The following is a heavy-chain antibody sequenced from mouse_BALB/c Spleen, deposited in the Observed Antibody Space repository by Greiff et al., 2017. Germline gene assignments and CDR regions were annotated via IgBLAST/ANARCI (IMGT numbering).Heavy chain of an antibody. CDR3: ARGRDYGYFDV. CDR1: GFTFSSYA. J-gene: IGHJ1*01. CDR2: ISSGGST. V-gene: IGHV5-6-5*01. Sequence: EVNVVESGGGLVKPGGSLKLSCAASGFTFSSYAMSWVRQTPEKRLEWVASISSGGSTYYPDSVKGRFTISRDNARNILYLQMSSLRSEDTAMYYCARGRDYGYFDVWGAGTTVTVSS.